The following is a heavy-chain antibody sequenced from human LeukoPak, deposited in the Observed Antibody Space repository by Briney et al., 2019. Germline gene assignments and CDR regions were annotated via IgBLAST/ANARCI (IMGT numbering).Heavy chain of an antibody. D-gene: IGHD2-2*02. CDR2: ISAYNGNT. V-gene: IGHV1-18*01. J-gene: IGHJ2*01. CDR1: GYTFTSYG. Sequence: ASVKVSCKASGYTFTSYGISWVRQAPGQGLEWMGWISAYNGNTNYAQKLQGRVTMTTDTSTSTAYMELRSLRSDDTAVYYCARDCLVQVPAAIICRYLDLWGRGTLVTVSS. CDR3: ARDCLVQVPAAIICRYLDL.